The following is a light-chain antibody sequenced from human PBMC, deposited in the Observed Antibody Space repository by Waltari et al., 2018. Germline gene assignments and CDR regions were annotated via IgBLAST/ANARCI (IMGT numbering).Light chain of an antibody. Sequence: QSVLTQPPPVSGAPGQRVTVSCTGSSSTIRAGHRVHLYQQVQGSAPKLLIYGDTNRPSGVPDRFSASKSGTSASLAIAGLLAEDEAEYYCQAYDSGLGGVLFGGGTKLTVL. V-gene: IGLV1-40*01. CDR1: SSTIRAGHR. CDR3: QAYDSGLGGVL. J-gene: IGLJ2*01. CDR2: GDT.